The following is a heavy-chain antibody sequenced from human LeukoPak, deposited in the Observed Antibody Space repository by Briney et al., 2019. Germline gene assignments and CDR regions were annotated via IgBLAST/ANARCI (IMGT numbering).Heavy chain of an antibody. Sequence: ASVKVSCKASGYTFTGYYMHWVRQAPGQGLEWMGGINPNSGGTKYAQKFQGRVTMTRDTSITTVYMELSSLRSDDTAVYYCARDYYGSGSYYQLGYWGQGTLVTVSS. CDR2: INPNSGGT. V-gene: IGHV1-2*02. J-gene: IGHJ4*02. CDR3: ARDYYGSGSYYQLGY. CDR1: GYTFTGYY. D-gene: IGHD3-10*01.